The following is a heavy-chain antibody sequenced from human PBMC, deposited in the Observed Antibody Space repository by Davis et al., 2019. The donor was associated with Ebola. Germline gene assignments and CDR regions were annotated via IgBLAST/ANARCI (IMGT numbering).Heavy chain of an antibody. D-gene: IGHD3-10*01. Sequence: MPSETLSLTCTVSGYSISSGYYWGWIRQPPGKGLEWIGSIYHSGSTYYNPSLKSRVTISVDTSKNQFSLKLSSVTAADTAVYYCARGFTSYGSGSYYHYYYYYGMDVWGKGTTVTVSS. V-gene: IGHV4-38-2*02. CDR1: GYSISSGYY. CDR3: ARGFTSYGSGSYYHYYYYYGMDV. CDR2: IYHSGST. J-gene: IGHJ6*04.